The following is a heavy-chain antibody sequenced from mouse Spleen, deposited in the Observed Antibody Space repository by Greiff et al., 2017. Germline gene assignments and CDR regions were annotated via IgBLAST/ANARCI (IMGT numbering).Heavy chain of an antibody. CDR2: ISSGGGST. CDR3: ARSAHGYHLAMDY. CDR1: GFTFSSYY. D-gene: IGHD2-2*01. J-gene: IGHJ4*01. V-gene: IGHV5-12-1*01. Sequence: EVQLVESGGGLVKLGGSLKLSCAASGFTFSSYYMSWVRQTPEKRLEWVATISSGGGSTYYPDSVKGRFTISRDNAKNTLYLQMSSLNSEDTAVYYCARSAHGYHLAMDYWGQGTSVTVSS.